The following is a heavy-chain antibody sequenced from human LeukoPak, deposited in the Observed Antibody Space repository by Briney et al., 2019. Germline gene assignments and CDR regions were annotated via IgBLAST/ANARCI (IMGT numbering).Heavy chain of an antibody. CDR3: ARDYGQQPFDY. D-gene: IGHD6-13*01. Sequence: GASVKVSCKASGYTFTRHYVHWVRQAPGQGLEWMGLINPSGGITIYAQKFQGRISMTRDMSTSTVYMELSSLRSEDTAVYYCARDYGQQPFDYWGQGTLVTVSS. V-gene: IGHV1-46*01. CDR2: INPSGGIT. CDR1: GYTFTRHY. J-gene: IGHJ4*02.